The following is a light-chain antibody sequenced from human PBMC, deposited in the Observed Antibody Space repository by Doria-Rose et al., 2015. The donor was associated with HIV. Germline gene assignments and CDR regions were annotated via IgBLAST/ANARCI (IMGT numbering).Light chain of an antibody. V-gene: IGKV3-20*01. J-gene: IGKJ1*01. CDR1: QSVSANY. CDR2: GAS. Sequence: EIVLTQSPGTLSLSPGERATLPCRASQSVSANYLAWYQQRPGQPPRLLIYGASSRATDIPDRFSGSGSGTDFTLTISRLEPEDFAVYYCHQYASSRTFGQGTKVEIK. CDR3: HQYASSRT.